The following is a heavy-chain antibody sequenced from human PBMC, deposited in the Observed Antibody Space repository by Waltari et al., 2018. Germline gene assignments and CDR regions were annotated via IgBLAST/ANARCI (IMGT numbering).Heavy chain of an antibody. J-gene: IGHJ5*02. CDR1: GYTFTSYA. Sequence: QVQLVQSGAEVKKPGASVKVSCKASGYTFTSYAMHWVRQAPGQRLEWMGWINAGNGNTKDSQKFQGRVTITRDTSASTAYMELSSLRSEDTAVYYCARAPSIAARNWFDPWGQGTLVTVSS. V-gene: IGHV1-3*01. CDR3: ARAPSIAARNWFDP. D-gene: IGHD6-6*01. CDR2: INAGNGNT.